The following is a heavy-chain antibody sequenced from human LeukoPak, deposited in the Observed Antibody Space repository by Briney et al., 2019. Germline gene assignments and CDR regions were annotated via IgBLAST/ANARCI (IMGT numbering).Heavy chain of an antibody. CDR3: TTEGVLTENNFDY. J-gene: IGHJ4*02. CDR2: INWNGGST. V-gene: IGHV3-20*04. CDR1: GFTLDDYD. Sequence: GGSLRLSCAASGFTLDDYDMNWVRQAPGKGLEWVSGINWNGGSTVYADSVKGRFTISRDNAKNSLYLQMNSLKTEDTAVYYCTTEGVLTENNFDYWGQGTLVTVSS. D-gene: IGHD2-21*02.